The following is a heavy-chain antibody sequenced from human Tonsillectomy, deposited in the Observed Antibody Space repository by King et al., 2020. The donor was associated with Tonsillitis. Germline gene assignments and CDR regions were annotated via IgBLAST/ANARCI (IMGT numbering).Heavy chain of an antibody. D-gene: IGHD3-10*01. CDR2: IRNDGTYK. J-gene: IGHJ6*01. Sequence: VQLVESGGGVVQPGGSLRLSCAASGFSFSNDDMHWVRQAPGRGLEWVTFIRNDGTYKYYAGSVKGRFTISRDNSKNTLYLQMNSLTTEDTAVYYCAKEGGISGLGGMDGWGQGTTVTVSS. CDR1: GFSFSNDD. CDR3: AKEGGISGLGGMDG. V-gene: IGHV3-30*02.